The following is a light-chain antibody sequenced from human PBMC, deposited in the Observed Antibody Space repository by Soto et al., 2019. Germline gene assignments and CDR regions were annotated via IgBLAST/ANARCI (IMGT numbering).Light chain of an antibody. V-gene: IGKV1-33*01. Sequence: DIHMTQSPSSLSASIGDRVTITCQASQNITNNLSWYQQKPGKAPNLIIYHAYKLAKGVTSRFSGSGSGTDFSFIITSLQREDLATYYCQQYYGLPPLTCGQGTRLDIK. CDR2: HAY. CDR3: QQYYGLPPLT. J-gene: IGKJ5*01. CDR1: QNITNN.